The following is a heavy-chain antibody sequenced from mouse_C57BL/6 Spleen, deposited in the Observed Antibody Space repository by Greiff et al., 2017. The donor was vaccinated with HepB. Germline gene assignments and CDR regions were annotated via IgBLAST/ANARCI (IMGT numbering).Heavy chain of an antibody. CDR1: GYTFTSYW. Sequence: VQLQQPGAELVRPGTSVKLSCKASGYTFTSYWMHWVKQRPGQGLEWIGVIDPSDSYTNYNQKFKGKATLTVDTYYSTAYMQLSSLTSEDSAVYYCARRRSNWYFDVWGTGTTVTVSS. D-gene: IGHD5-1*01. J-gene: IGHJ1*03. CDR2: IDPSDSYT. V-gene: IGHV1-59*01. CDR3: ARRRSNWYFDV.